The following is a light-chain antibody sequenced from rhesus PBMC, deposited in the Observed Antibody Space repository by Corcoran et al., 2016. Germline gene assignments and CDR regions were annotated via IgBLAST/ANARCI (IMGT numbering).Light chain of an antibody. CDR2: NAT. Sequence: DIQLTQSPSSLSASVGDRVTITCRASQGISSYLAWYQQKPGKAPKLLIYNATHLQSGVPSRFSCSGSGTEFTLTISSLQPEDFAVYYCQQRNSYPLTFGGGTKVEIK. CDR3: QQRNSYPLT. J-gene: IGKJ4*01. CDR1: QGISSY. V-gene: IGKV1-38*01.